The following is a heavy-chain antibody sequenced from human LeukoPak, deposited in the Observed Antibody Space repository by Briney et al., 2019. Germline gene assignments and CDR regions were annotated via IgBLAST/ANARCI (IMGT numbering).Heavy chain of an antibody. CDR3: ARDCSDSRGWYSDY. J-gene: IGHJ4*02. CDR1: DGSISSYY. D-gene: IGHD6-19*01. CDR2: VYNSGST. Sequence: TSETLSLTCAVSDGSISSYYWSWIRQPPGKGLEWIGYVYNSGSTNSNPSLKSRVTISIDTSKKQFSLKLSSVTAADTAVYFCARDCSDSRGWYSDYWGPGSLVTVSS. V-gene: IGHV4-59*12.